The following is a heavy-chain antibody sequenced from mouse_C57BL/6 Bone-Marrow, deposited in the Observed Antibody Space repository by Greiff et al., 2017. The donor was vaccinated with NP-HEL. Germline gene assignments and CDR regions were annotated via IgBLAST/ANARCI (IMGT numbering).Heavy chain of an antibody. CDR2: IDPENGDT. CDR1: GFNIKDDY. D-gene: IGHD1-1*01. Sequence: VHVKQSGAELVRPGASVKLSCTASGFNIKDDYMHWVKQRPEQGLEWIGWIDPENGDTEYASKFQGKATITADTSSNTAYLQLSSLTSEDTAVYYCRGYYGSSRYFDVWGTGTTVTVSS. J-gene: IGHJ1*03. CDR3: RGYYGSSRYFDV. V-gene: IGHV14-4*01.